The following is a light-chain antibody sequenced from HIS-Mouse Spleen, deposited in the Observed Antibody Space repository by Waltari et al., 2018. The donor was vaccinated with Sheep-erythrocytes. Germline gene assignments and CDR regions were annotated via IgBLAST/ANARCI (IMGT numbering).Light chain of an antibody. CDR2: DVR. J-gene: IGLJ3*02. CDR1: SSDVGGYNY. V-gene: IGLV2-14*03. CDR3: SSYTSSSTWV. Sequence: QSALTQPASVSGSPGQSITISCTGTSSDVGGYNYVSWYQQHPGKAPKLMIYDVRNRPPGVSNRFSGSKSGNTAPLTISGLQAEDEADYYCSSYTSSSTWVFGGGTKLTVL.